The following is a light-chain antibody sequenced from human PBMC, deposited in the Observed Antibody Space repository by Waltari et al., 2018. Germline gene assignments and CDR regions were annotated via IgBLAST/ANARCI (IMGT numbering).Light chain of an antibody. CDR1: QSISSY. CDR3: QQSYSISWT. V-gene: IGKV1-39*01. CDR2: AAS. Sequence: DIQMTQSPSSLSASVGDRVTITCRASQSISSYLNWYQQKPGEAPKLLIYAASSLQSGVPSRFSGSGSGTDFTLTISSLQPEDFATYYCQQSYSISWTFGQGTKVEIK. J-gene: IGKJ1*01.